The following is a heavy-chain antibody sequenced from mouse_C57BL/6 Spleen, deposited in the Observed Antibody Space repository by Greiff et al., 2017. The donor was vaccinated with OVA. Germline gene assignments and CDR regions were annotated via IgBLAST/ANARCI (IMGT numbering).Heavy chain of an antibody. CDR3: ARWEDLLSMDY. D-gene: IGHD1-1*01. CDR1: GYTFTSYW. Sequence: VQLQQSGAELVRPGTSVKLSCKASGYTFTSYWMHWVKQRPGQGLEWIGVIDPSDSYTNYNQKFKGKATLTVDTSSSTAYMQLSSLTSEDSAVYYCARWEDLLSMDYWGQGTSDTVSS. V-gene: IGHV1-59*01. CDR2: IDPSDSYT. J-gene: IGHJ4*01.